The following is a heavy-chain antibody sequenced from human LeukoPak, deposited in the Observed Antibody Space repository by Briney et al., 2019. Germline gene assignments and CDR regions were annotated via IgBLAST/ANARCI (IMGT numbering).Heavy chain of an antibody. Sequence: PGGPLRLSCAASSFAFSSHGMHWVRQAPGKGLEWVAVISYDGLDKNYGDSAEGRFTISRDNSKNTLYLQLNSLRSEDTAVYYCAKDVAGVDYGGSPYYFDYWGQGTLVTVSS. D-gene: IGHD4-23*01. CDR3: AKDVAGVDYGGSPYYFDY. V-gene: IGHV3-30*18. CDR1: SFAFSSHG. J-gene: IGHJ4*02. CDR2: ISYDGLDK.